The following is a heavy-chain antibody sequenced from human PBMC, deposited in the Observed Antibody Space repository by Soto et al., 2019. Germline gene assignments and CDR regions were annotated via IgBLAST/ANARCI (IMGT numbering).Heavy chain of an antibody. CDR1: GYTFTSYA. V-gene: IGHV1-3*05. D-gene: IGHD6-13*01. CDR3: AREPPYSSSWYVGWFDP. J-gene: IGHJ5*02. CDR2: INAGNGNT. Sequence: QVQLVQSGAEEKKPGASVKVSCKASGYTFTSYAMHWVRQAPGQRLEWMGWINAGNGNTKYSQKFQGRVTITRDTAASTAYMELGSLRSEDTAVYYCAREPPYSSSWYVGWFDPWGQGTLVTVSS.